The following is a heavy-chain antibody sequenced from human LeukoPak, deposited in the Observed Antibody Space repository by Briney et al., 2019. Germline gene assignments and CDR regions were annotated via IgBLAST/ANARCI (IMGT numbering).Heavy chain of an antibody. CDR2: IKQDGNEK. J-gene: IGHJ4*02. Sequence: GGSLRLSCAASGFTFSSYWMSWVRQAPGKGLEWVANIKQDGNEKYYVDSVKGRFTISRDNAKNSLYLQMNSLRAEDTAVYYCARWTTVTTLWYFDYWGQGTLVTVSS. CDR1: GFTFSSYW. V-gene: IGHV3-7*01. D-gene: IGHD4-17*01. CDR3: ARWTTVTTLWYFDY.